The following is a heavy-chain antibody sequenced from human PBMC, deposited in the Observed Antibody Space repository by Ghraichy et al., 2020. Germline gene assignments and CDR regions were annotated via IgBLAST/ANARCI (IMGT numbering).Heavy chain of an antibody. CDR2: IKQDGSEK. CDR3: ARDRRDYYYYYMDV. Sequence: GGSLRLSCAASGFSFSIYWMSWVRQAPGKGLEWVANIKQDGSEKYYVDSVKGRFTISRDNAKNSLFLQMSSLRAEDTAVYYCARDRRDYYYYYMDVWGKGTTVTVSS. J-gene: IGHJ6*03. V-gene: IGHV3-7*01. CDR1: GFSFSIYW.